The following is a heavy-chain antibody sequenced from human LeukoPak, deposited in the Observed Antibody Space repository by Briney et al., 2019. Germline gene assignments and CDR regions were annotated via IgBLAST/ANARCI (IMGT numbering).Heavy chain of an antibody. CDR1: GYTFTSYG. V-gene: IGHV1-18*01. CDR2: ISAYNGNT. J-gene: IGHJ4*02. Sequence: GASVKVSCKASGYTFTSYGISWVRQAPGQGIEWMGWISAYNGNTNYAQKLQGRVTMTTDTSTSTAYMELRSLRSDDTAVYYCARDSPYYYDSSGYYYGFDYWGQGTLVTVSS. CDR3: ARDSPYYYDSSGYYYGFDY. D-gene: IGHD3-22*01.